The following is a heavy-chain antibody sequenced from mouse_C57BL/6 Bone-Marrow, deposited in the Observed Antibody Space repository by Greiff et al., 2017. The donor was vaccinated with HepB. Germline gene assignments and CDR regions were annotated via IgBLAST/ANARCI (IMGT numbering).Heavy chain of an antibody. J-gene: IGHJ3*01. CDR3: ARWDYDGSCPAY. CDR1: GFAFSSYW. V-gene: IGHV1-82*01. D-gene: IGHD1-1*01. Sequence: QVQLKQSGPELVKPGASVKISCTASGFAFSSYWMNWVKQRPGKGLEWIGRIYPGDGDTNYNGKFKGKATITADKSSSTAYLQLSSLTSEDTAVYFGARWDYDGSCPAYWGQGTLVTVSA. CDR2: IYPGDGDT.